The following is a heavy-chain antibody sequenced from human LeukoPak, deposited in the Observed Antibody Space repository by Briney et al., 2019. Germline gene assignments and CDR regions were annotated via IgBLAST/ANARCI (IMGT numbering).Heavy chain of an antibody. CDR2: INSDGSST. Sequence: SGGSLRLSCAASGCTFSSYWMHWVRQSPGKGLVWGSGINSDGSSTTYADSVEGRFTISRDNSKDTLFLQMNSLRAEDTAIYSCARDMQLSTWGLGTMVTVSS. CDR3: ARDMQLST. D-gene: IGHD3-16*02. J-gene: IGHJ3*01. CDR1: GCTFSSYW. V-gene: IGHV3-74*01.